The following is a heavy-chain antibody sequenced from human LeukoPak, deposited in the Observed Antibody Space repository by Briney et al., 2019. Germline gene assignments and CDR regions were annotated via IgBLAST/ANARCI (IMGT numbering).Heavy chain of an antibody. CDR2: ISGSGGST. CDR3: AKGVDSSGYYYSGFDY. V-gene: IGHV3-23*01. D-gene: IGHD3-22*01. Sequence: GSLRLSCAASGFTFSSYAMSWVRQAPGKGLEWVSAISGSGGSTYYADSVKGRFTISRDNSKNTLYLQMNSLRAEDTAVYYCAKGVDSSGYYYSGFDYWGQGTLVTVSS. CDR1: GFTFSSYA. J-gene: IGHJ4*02.